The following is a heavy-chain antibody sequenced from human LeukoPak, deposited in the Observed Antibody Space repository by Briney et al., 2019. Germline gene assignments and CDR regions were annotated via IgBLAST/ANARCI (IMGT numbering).Heavy chain of an antibody. CDR1: GYSLTSYD. Sequence: LEASVKVSCKASGYSLTSYDINWVRQATGQGLEWMGWISAYIGNTNYAQQLQGRVTMTRDMSTSTVYMELSSLTSEDTAVYYCARSRPRLYGSGRGSDLDYWGQGTLVTVSS. CDR2: ISAYIGNT. V-gene: IGHV1-18*01. CDR3: ARSRPRLYGSGRGSDLDY. J-gene: IGHJ4*02. D-gene: IGHD3-10*01.